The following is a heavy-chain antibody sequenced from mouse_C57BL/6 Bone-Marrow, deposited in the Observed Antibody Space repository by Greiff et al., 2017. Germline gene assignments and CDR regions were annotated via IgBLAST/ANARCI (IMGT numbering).Heavy chain of an antibody. D-gene: IGHD1-1*01. Sequence: QVQLQQSGPELVKPGASVKISCKASGYAFSSSWMNWVKQRPGKGLEWIGRIYPGDGDTNYNGKFKGKATLTADKSSSTAYMQLSSLTSEDSAVXFCARLGGPYGSSYRYFDVWGTGTTVTVSS. CDR1: GYAFSSSW. CDR3: ARLGGPYGSSYRYFDV. J-gene: IGHJ1*03. CDR2: IYPGDGDT. V-gene: IGHV1-82*01.